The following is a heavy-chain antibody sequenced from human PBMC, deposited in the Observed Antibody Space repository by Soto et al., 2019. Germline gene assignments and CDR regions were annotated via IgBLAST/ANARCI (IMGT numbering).Heavy chain of an antibody. D-gene: IGHD3-9*01. J-gene: IGHJ6*02. CDR3: AREMISTIMGAMSAMDV. Sequence: VRVVESGGSVVQPGWSQRLSCTASKFTFASIVMHLVRHAPGEGLVWVALISFEGTTKYYADYVNDRFTISRDNSKNTMYLQMNSLRPEDSAVYYCAREMISTIMGAMSAMDVWGQGTTVTVS. CDR1: KFTFASIV. V-gene: IGHV3-30*04. CDR2: ISFEGTTK.